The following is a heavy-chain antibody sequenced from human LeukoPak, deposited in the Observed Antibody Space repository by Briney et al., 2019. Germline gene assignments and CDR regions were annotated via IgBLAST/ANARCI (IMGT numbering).Heavy chain of an antibody. CDR1: GFTFSSYG. Sequence: GGPLRLSCAASGFTFSSYGMHWVRQAPGKGLEWVAVISYDGSNKYYADSVKGRFTISRDNSKNTLYLQMNSLRAEDTAVYYCASADSIGGTNEDSSSLDYWGQGTLVTVSS. CDR3: ASADSIGGTNEDSSSLDY. J-gene: IGHJ4*02. CDR2: ISYDGSNK. D-gene: IGHD6-6*01. V-gene: IGHV3-30*03.